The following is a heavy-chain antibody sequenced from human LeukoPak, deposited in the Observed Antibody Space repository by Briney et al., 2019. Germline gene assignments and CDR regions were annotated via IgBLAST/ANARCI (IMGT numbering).Heavy chain of an antibody. CDR2: INTNSGGT. CDR3: ARGYCDTNDCPPGAY. D-gene: IGHD3-9*01. CDR1: GYTFTGYY. Sequence: ASVKVSCKASGYTFTGYYMHWVRQAPGQGLEWMGWINTNSGGTNYAQKFQGRVTMTRDTSISIAYMELSRLRSDDTAVYYCARGYCDTNDCPPGAYWGQGALVTVSS. V-gene: IGHV1-2*02. J-gene: IGHJ4*02.